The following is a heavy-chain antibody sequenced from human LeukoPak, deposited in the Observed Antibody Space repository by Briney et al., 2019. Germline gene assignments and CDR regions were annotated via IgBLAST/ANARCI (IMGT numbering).Heavy chain of an antibody. J-gene: IGHJ4*02. CDR3: AYGVNGLGFDF. CDR1: GGTFSSYA. V-gene: IGHV1-69*13. Sequence: ASVKVSCKASGGTFSSYAISWVRQAPGQGLEWMGGIIPIFGTANYAQKFQGRVTITADESTSTAYMELSSLRSEDTAVYYCAYGVNGLGFDFWGQGTLVTVSS. CDR2: IIPIFGTA. D-gene: IGHD4-23*01.